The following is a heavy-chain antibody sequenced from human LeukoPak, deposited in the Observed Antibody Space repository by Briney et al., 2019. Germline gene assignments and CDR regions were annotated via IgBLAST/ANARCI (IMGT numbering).Heavy chain of an antibody. CDR2: FWCDGSNK. CDR1: GFTFSSYG. CDR3: ARDRYCSGGSCYYAFDI. J-gene: IGHJ3*02. V-gene: IGHV3-33*01. Sequence: GGSLRLSCAASGFTFSSYGMHWVRQAPGKGLEWVAVFWCDGSNKYYADSVKGRFTISRDNSKNTLYLQMNSLRAEDTAVYYCARDRYCSGGSCYYAFDIWGQGTMVTPSA. D-gene: IGHD2-15*01.